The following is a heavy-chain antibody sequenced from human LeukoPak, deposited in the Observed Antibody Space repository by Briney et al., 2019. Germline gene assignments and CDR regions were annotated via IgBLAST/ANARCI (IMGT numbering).Heavy chain of an antibody. CDR3: ARDGAYYDSSGYLTY. CDR1: GFTFSSYS. CDR2: ISSSSSTI. J-gene: IGHJ4*02. D-gene: IGHD3-22*01. Sequence: PGGSLRLSCAASGFTFSSYSVNWVRQAPGKGLEWVSYISSSSSTIYYADSVKGRFAISRDNAKNSLYLQMNSLRAEDTAVYYCARDGAYYDSSGYLTYWGQGTLVTVSS. V-gene: IGHV3-48*01.